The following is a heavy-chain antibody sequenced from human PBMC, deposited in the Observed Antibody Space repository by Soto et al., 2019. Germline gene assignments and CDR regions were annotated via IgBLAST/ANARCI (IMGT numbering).Heavy chain of an antibody. Sequence: SGPTRENPTQTLALTSTFSGLSLTASETRVSWVRQPPGKSLEWLARIDWDDEKFYRTSLKRRLTISRDTSKNQVVLTITNIDPVDTATYYCAGRIRGDSCFDFWGQ. CDR1: GLSLTASETR. CDR3: AGRIRGDSCFDF. D-gene: IGHD2-21*02. J-gene: IGHJ4*02. CDR2: IDWDDEK. V-gene: IGHV2-70*04.